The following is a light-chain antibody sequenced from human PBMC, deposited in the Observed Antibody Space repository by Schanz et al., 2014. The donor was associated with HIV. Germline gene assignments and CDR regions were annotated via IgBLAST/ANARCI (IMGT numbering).Light chain of an antibody. J-gene: IGLJ2*01. CDR3: QSYDSSLSGSRV. Sequence: QSVLTQPPSASGTPGQGVTISCSGSSSNIGSYYVNWYQQLPGTAPRLLIYSHNERPSGVPDRFSGSQSGTSASLAITGLQAEDEADYYCQSYDSSLSGSRVFGGGTKLTVL. CDR2: SHN. CDR1: SSNIGSYY. V-gene: IGLV1-44*01.